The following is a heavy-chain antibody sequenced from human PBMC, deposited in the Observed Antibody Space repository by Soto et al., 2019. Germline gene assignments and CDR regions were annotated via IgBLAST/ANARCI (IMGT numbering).Heavy chain of an antibody. Sequence: QVQLVQSGAEVKKPGSSVKVSCKASGVTFSSYAISWVRQAPGQGLEWMGGIIPIFGTANYAQKFQGRVTITADESTSTAYMELSSLRSEDTAVYYCASGYCSGGSCSTLNYYYYGMDVWGQGTTVTVSS. D-gene: IGHD2-15*01. CDR2: IIPIFGTA. J-gene: IGHJ6*02. V-gene: IGHV1-69*01. CDR1: GVTFSSYA. CDR3: ASGYCSGGSCSTLNYYYYGMDV.